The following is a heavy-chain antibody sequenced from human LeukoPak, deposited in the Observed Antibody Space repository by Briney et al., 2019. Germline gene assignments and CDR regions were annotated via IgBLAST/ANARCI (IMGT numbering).Heavy chain of an antibody. CDR1: GYTFTAYY. J-gene: IGHJ4*02. V-gene: IGHV1-2*02. CDR3: AREGGGSYFDY. Sequence: ASVKVSCKASGYTFTAYYLHWVRQAPGQGLEWMGWINPNTADTNYAQNFRGRVTMTRDTSISTAYMELSRLRSDDTAVYYCAREGGGSYFDYWGQGTLVTVPS. D-gene: IGHD1-26*01. CDR2: INPNTADT.